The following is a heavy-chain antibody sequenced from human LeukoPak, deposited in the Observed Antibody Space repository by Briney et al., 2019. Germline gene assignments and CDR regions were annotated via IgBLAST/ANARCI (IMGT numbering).Heavy chain of an antibody. J-gene: IGHJ6*03. D-gene: IGHD6-19*01. Sequence: GGSLRLSCAASGFRFSQQDMHWVRQAPGKGLEGVAWIRYDGSDKNYADSVKGRFTIPRDNSGNTLYLQMESLRGDDTALYYCAKDRSPLHMDVWGNGTTVTISS. CDR1: GFRFSQQD. V-gene: IGHV3-30*02. CDR3: AKDRSPLHMDV. CDR2: IRYDGSDK.